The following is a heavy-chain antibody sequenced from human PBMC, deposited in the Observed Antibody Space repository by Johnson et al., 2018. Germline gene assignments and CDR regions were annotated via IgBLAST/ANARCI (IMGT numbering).Heavy chain of an antibody. CDR1: GFIVSSSY. CDR3: ATGPVDSGGVPNFQYGIDV. CDR2: VYRAGST. Sequence: VQLVQSGGGVVQPGRSPRLSCEVSGFIVSSSYMAWVRQAPGKGLEWVSVVYRAGSTFYSESMKGRFTLSRDNSRNMVYLQMTNLRVDDTAIYYCATGPVDSGGVPNFQYGIDVWGQGTTVTVTS. V-gene: IGHV3-66*01. D-gene: IGHD4-23*01. J-gene: IGHJ6*02.